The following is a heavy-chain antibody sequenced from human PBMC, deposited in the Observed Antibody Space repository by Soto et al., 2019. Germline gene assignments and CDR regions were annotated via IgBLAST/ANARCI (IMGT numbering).Heavy chain of an antibody. J-gene: IGHJ3*02. CDR2: IYWDDDK. V-gene: IGHV2-5*02. CDR3: AHRRGYAFDI. CDR1: GFSLSTSGVG. Sequence: QITLKESGPTLVKPTQNLTLTCTFSGFSLSTSGVGVGWIRQPPGKALEWLALIYWDDDKRYTPSLKSRLTITKDTSTNQVVPTMTDMGPVDTATYYCAHRRGYAFDIWGQGTMVTVSS.